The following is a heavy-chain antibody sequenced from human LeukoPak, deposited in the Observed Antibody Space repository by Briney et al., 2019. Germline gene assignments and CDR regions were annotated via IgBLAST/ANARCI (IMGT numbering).Heavy chain of an antibody. J-gene: IGHJ6*03. Sequence: GGSLRLSCAASGFTFSSYWMHWVRQAPGKGLVWVSRINSDGSSRSYADSVKGRFTISRDNAKNTLYLQMNSLRAEDTAVYYCARDPSGDYYYYYMDVWGKGTTVTISS. V-gene: IGHV3-74*01. CDR2: INSDGSSR. CDR3: ARDPSGDYYYYYMDV. D-gene: IGHD1-14*01. CDR1: GFTFSSYW.